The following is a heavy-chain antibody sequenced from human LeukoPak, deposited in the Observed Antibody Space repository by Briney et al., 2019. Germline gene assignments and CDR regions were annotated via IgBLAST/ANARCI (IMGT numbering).Heavy chain of an antibody. CDR1: GFTFYDYA. Sequence: PGGSLRLSCAASGFTFYDYAMHWVRQGPGHGLEWGSGISRNSGGIAYADSAKGRFTISRDNAKKSLYLQMNSLGVEDTAVYYCASEGVVGPVAHFVYWGQGALVTVSS. J-gene: IGHJ4*02. CDR3: ASEGVVGPVAHFVY. V-gene: IGHV3-9*01. D-gene: IGHD1-26*01. CDR2: ISRNSGGI.